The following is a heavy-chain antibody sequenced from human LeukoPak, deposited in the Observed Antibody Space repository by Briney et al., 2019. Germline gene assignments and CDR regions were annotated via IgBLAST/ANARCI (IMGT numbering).Heavy chain of an antibody. V-gene: IGHV3-33*01. Sequence: GGSLRLSCAASGFTFSSYGMHWVRQAPGKGREWVAVIWYDGSNKYYADSVKGRFTISRDNSKNTLYLQMNSLRAEDTAVYYCARVDGYCSGGSCYGVDYWGQGTLVTVSS. CDR1: GFTFSSYG. D-gene: IGHD2-15*01. CDR2: IWYDGSNK. J-gene: IGHJ4*02. CDR3: ARVDGYCSGGSCYGVDY.